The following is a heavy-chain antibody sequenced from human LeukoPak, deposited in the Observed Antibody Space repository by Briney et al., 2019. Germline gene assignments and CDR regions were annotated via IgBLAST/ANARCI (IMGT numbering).Heavy chain of an antibody. CDR2: ISGSGGST. J-gene: IGHJ4*02. D-gene: IGHD6-6*01. Sequence: GGSLRLSCAASGFTFSSYGMSWVRQAPGKGLEWVSAISGSGGSTYYADSVKGRFTISRDTSKNTLYLQMNSVRAEDTAVYYCARDVKYRSSSPFDYWGQGTLVTVSS. CDR1: GFTFSSYG. CDR3: ARDVKYRSSSPFDY. V-gene: IGHV3-23*01.